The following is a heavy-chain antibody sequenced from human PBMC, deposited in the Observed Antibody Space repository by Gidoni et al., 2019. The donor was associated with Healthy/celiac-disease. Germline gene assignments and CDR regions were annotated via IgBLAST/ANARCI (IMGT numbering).Heavy chain of an antibody. V-gene: IGHV4-39*01. CDR2: IYYSGST. J-gene: IGHJ4*02. CDR3: ARRSAVVVTASFDY. D-gene: IGHD2-21*02. Sequence: QLQLQDSGPGLVKPSETLSLPCTVSGGSISSSSYYWGWIRQPPGKGLEWIGSIYYSGSTDYNPSLKSRVTISVDTSKSQFSLKLSSVTAADTAVYYCARRSAVVVTASFDYWGQGTLVTVSS. CDR1: GGSISSSSYY.